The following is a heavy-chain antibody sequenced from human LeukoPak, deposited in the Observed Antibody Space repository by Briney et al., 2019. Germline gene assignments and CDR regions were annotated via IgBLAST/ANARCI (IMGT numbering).Heavy chain of an antibody. CDR1: GGSFSGYY. J-gene: IGHJ5*01. Sequence: PSETLSLTCAVYGGSFSGYYWSWIRQPPGKGLEWIGEINHSGSTNYNPSLKSRVTISVDTSKNQFSLKLSSVTAADTAVYYCARDLGSSPTNWFDPWGKGTTVTVSS. V-gene: IGHV4-34*01. D-gene: IGHD6-13*01. CDR2: INHSGST. CDR3: ARDLGSSPTNWFDP.